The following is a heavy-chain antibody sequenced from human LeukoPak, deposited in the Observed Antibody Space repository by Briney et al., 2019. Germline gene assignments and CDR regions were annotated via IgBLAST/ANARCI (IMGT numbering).Heavy chain of an antibody. CDR2: MFYGGYS. J-gene: IGHJ4*02. Sequence: PSETLSLTCTVSDGSVSSSSYYWGWNRQPPGKGLEWIGSMFYGGYSYYNPSLKSRLTISVDTTKNQFSLKLSSMTAADTAVYYCARVRGSFDYWGQGILVTVSS. CDR1: DGSVSSSSYY. D-gene: IGHD3-10*01. CDR3: ARVRGSFDY. V-gene: IGHV4-39*02.